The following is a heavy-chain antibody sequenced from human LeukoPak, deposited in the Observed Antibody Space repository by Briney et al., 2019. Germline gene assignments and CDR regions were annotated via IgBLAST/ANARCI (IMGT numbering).Heavy chain of an antibody. CDR2: ISYDGDIT. D-gene: IGHD3-16*01. J-gene: IGHJ4*02. V-gene: IGHV3-30*01. CDR3: ARDSTYFYDGGSSGPHYFDY. Sequence: GGSLRLSCAASGFTFNRYTMLWVRQAPGKGPEWLAVISYDGDITHCADSVKDRFTISRDNSKNTLFLQLNSLRGDDTAVYYCARDSTYFYDGGSSGPHYFDYWGQGTLVTVSS. CDR1: GFTFNRYT.